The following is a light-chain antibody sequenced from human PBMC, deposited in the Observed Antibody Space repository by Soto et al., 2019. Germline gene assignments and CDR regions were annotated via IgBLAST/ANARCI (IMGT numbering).Light chain of an antibody. V-gene: IGLV2-11*01. CDR3: CSYAGSYTFV. J-gene: IGLJ1*01. CDR1: SSDVGGYNY. CDR2: DVS. Sequence: QSVLTQPRSVSGSPGQSVTISCTGTSSDVGGYNYVSWYQQHPGKAPKLMIYDVSKRPSGVPDRFSGSKSGNTASLTISRLQAEDEADYYCCSYAGSYTFVFVTGTKVTVL.